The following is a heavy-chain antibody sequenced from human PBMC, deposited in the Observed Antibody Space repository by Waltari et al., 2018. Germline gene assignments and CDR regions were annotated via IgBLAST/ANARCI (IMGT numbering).Heavy chain of an antibody. CDR2: INHSGST. CDR1: GGSFSGYY. V-gene: IGHV4-34*01. D-gene: IGHD1-1*01. CDR3: ARGTSTIGFGFDY. J-gene: IGHJ4*02. Sequence: QVQLQQWGAGLLKPSETLSLTCAVYGGSFSGYYWSWIRQPPGKGLEWIGEINHSGSTNYNPFLKSRVTISVDTSKNQFSLKLSSVTAADTAVYYCARGTSTIGFGFDYWGQGTLVTVSS.